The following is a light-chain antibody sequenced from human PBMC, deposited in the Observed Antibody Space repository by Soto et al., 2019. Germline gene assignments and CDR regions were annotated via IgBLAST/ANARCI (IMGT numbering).Light chain of an antibody. J-gene: IGKJ2*01. V-gene: IGKV3-15*01. CDR1: QSIGIS. CDR3: QHYNNWPYT. CDR2: GAS. Sequence: EIVMTQSPVTLSVSPGERVTLSCRPSQSIGISLAWYQQKRGQAPRLLIYGASTRAKGVPARFSGSGSGTDFTLTITGLQSEDFAVYYCQHYNNWPYTFGQGTILEIK.